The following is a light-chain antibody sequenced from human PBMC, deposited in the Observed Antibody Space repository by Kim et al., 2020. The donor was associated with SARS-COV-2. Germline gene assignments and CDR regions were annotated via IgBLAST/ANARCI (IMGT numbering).Light chain of an antibody. CDR3: QQYGSSRTT. V-gene: IGKV3-20*01. CDR2: AAS. Sequence: SPGERASLSCRASQSVTSSYFAWYQQRPGQAPRLLIDAASSRATGIPDRFSGSGSGTDFTLTISRLEPEDFAVYYCQQYGSSRTTFGGGTKVDIK. J-gene: IGKJ4*01. CDR1: QSVTSSY.